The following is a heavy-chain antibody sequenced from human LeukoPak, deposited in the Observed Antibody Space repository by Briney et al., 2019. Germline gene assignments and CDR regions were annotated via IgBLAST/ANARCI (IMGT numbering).Heavy chain of an antibody. CDR1: GYTFTSYY. V-gene: IGHV1-46*01. CDR3: ARDDSSGFPVI. Sequence: ASVKVSCKASGYTFTSYYMHWVRQAPGQGLEWMGIINPSGGSTSYAQKFQGRVTMIRDMSTSTVYMELSSLRSEDPAVYYCARDDSSGFPVIWGQGTMVTVSS. D-gene: IGHD3-22*01. CDR2: INPSGGST. J-gene: IGHJ3*02.